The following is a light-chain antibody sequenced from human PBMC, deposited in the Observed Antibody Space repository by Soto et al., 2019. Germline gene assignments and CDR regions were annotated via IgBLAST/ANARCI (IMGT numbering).Light chain of an antibody. J-gene: IGLJ3*02. Sequence: QSVLTQPASVSGSPGQSITISCTGTSSDIGSHNFVSWHQQHPGKAPKFIIYGVSNRPSGVSNRFSGSKSGNTASLTISGLQADDEADYYCSSYTSTYIGVFGGGTKLTVL. V-gene: IGLV2-14*01. CDR2: GVS. CDR3: SSYTSTYIGV. CDR1: SSDIGSHNF.